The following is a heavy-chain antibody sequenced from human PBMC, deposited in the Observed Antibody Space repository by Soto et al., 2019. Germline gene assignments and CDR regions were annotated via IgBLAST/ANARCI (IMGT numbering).Heavy chain of an antibody. CDR3: ARELGYCSSTSCYKGYYGMDV. V-gene: IGHV3-33*01. D-gene: IGHD2-2*02. J-gene: IGHJ6*02. CDR1: GFTFSSYG. CDR2: IWYDGSNK. Sequence: VGSLRLSFAASGFTFSSYGMHWVRQAPGKGLESVAVIWYDGSNKYYADSVKVRFIIARDNSRNTLYLQMNSLRAEDTAVYYCARELGYCSSTSCYKGYYGMDVWGPGTTVTVSS.